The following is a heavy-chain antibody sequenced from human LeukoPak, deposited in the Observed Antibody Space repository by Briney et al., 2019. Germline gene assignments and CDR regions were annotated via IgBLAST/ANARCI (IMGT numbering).Heavy chain of an antibody. CDR1: GGSFSGYY. J-gene: IGHJ5*02. V-gene: IGHV4-34*09. CDR2: IYYSGST. CDR3: ARVPVLWFGERRPAWFDP. Sequence: SETLSLTCAVYGGSFSGYYWSWIRQPPGKGLEWIGYIYYSGSTYYNPSLKSRVTISVDTSKNQFSLKLSSVTAADTAVYYCARVPVLWFGERRPAWFDPWGQGTLVTVSS. D-gene: IGHD3-10*01.